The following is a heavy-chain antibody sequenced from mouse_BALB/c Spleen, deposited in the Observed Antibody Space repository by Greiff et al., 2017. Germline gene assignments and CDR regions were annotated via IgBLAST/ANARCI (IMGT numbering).Heavy chain of an antibody. CDR1: GFTFNTYA. CDR2: IRSKSNNYAT. CDR3: VRGITTIDWYFDV. J-gene: IGHJ1*01. Sequence: VQLKQSGGGLVQPKGSLKLSCAASGFTFNTYAMNWVRQAPGKGLEWVARIRSKSNNYATYYADSVKDRFTISRDDSQSMLYLQMNNLKTEDTAMYYCVRGITTIDWYFDVWGAGTTVTVSS. V-gene: IGHV10-1*02. D-gene: IGHD2-4*01.